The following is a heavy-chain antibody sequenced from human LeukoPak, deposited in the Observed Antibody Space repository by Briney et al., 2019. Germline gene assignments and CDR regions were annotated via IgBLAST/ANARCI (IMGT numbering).Heavy chain of an antibody. CDR3: ARVPGRVVVPTNY. CDR2: IKQDGSEK. D-gene: IGHD3-22*01. Sequence: GGSLRLSCAASGFTFSSYSMNWVRKAPGKGLDWVANIKQDGSEKYYVDSVKGRFTISRDNAKNSLYLQMNSLRAEDTAVYYCARVPGRVVVPTNYWGQGTLVTVSS. V-gene: IGHV3-7*01. CDR1: GFTFSSYS. J-gene: IGHJ4*02.